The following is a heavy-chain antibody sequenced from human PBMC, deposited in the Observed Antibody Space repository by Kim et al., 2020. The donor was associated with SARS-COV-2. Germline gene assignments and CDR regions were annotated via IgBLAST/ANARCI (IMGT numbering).Heavy chain of an antibody. Sequence: ASVKVSCTASGYTFASYGITWVRQAPGQGLEWMGWISAYNGNTNYPQKLQDRVTMTTDTSTSTAYMELRSLTSDDTAVYYCARPYCSSTSCYYYGMDVWGQGTTVIVSS. CDR1: GYTFASYG. V-gene: IGHV1-18*01. CDR3: ARPYCSSTSCYYYGMDV. CDR2: ISAYNGNT. J-gene: IGHJ6*02. D-gene: IGHD2-2*01.